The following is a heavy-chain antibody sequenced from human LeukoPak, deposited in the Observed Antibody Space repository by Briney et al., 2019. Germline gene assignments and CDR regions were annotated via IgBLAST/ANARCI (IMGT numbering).Heavy chain of an antibody. CDR2: IYYSGST. J-gene: IGHJ4*02. CDR1: GDSINNYY. V-gene: IGHV4-59*05. Sequence: SETLSLTCTVSGDSINNYYWTWIRQPPGKGLEWIGSIYYSGSTYYNPSLESRVTISVDTSKNQFSLKLSSVTAADTAVYYCATSGWYLLPGVYWGQGTLVTVSS. D-gene: IGHD6-19*01. CDR3: ATSGWYLLPGVY.